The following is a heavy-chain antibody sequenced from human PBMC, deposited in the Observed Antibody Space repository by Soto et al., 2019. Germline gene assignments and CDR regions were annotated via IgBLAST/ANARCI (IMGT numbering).Heavy chain of an antibody. D-gene: IGHD2-2*01. CDR3: AKDGDSITRNKPLDY. J-gene: IGHJ4*02. V-gene: IGHV3-23*01. CDR1: GFTFSSYA. CDR2: ISVSGDRT. Sequence: GGSLRLSCAASGFTFSSYAMCWVRQAPGKGLEWVSSISVSGDRTFYADSVQGRSPISRDNSRNTLHLQMNSLRAEDTAEYYWAKDGDSITRNKPLDYWGQGTLATVSS.